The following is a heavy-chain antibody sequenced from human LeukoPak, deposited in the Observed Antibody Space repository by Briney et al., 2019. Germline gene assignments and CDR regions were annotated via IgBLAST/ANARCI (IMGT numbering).Heavy chain of an antibody. CDR1: GYTFTGYY. D-gene: IGHD2-2*01. J-gene: IGHJ4*02. V-gene: IGHV1-2*02. Sequence: ASVKVSCKASGYTFTGYYMHWVRQAPGQGLEWMGWINPNSGGTNYAQKFQGRVTMTRDTSISTAYMELSRLRSDDTAVYYCARDLEGYCSSTSCNLPPCYYFDYWGQGTLVTVSS. CDR2: INPNSGGT. CDR3: ARDLEGYCSSTSCNLPPCYYFDY.